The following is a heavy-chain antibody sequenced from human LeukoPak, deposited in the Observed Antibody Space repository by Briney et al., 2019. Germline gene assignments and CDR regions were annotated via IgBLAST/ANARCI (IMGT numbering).Heavy chain of an antibody. J-gene: IGHJ4*02. D-gene: IGHD6-19*01. CDR2: ISGTGGST. CDR1: GFTFSSYA. CDR3: AKAKGSGIKYYFDY. Sequence: PGGSLRLSCAASGFTFSSYAMSWVRQAPGKGLEWVSGISGTGGSTYYADSVKGRFTISRDNSKNTLYLQMNSLRAEDTAVYYCAKAKGSGIKYYFDYWGQGTLVTVSS. V-gene: IGHV3-23*01.